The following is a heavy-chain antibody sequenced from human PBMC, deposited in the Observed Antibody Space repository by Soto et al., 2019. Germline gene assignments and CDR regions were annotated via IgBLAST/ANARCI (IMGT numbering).Heavy chain of an antibody. CDR1: GGSISSGNIY. CDR3: ARVTMVRGVMADY. V-gene: IGHV4-30-4*01. J-gene: IGHJ4*02. D-gene: IGHD3-10*01. Sequence: SETLSLTCTVSGGSISSGNIYWSWIRQPPGKGLEWIGYIYYTGSTYYNPSLTSRVTISVNPSKNRFSLTLTSVTAADTAIYYCARVTMVRGVMADYWGQGTLVTVS. CDR2: IYYTGST.